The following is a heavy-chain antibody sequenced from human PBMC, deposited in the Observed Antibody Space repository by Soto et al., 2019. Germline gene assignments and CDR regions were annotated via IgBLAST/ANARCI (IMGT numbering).Heavy chain of an antibody. D-gene: IGHD3-16*02. J-gene: IGHJ4*02. Sequence: QVQLQQWGAGLLKPSETLSLTCAVYGGSFSGYYWSWIRQPPGKGLEWIGEINHSGSTNYNPALKSRVSLSVDTSKNQFSLKLSSVTAADADVYYCARGSGDYIWGSYRGGGFDYWGQGTLVTVSS. V-gene: IGHV4-34*01. CDR2: INHSGST. CDR3: ARGSGDYIWGSYRGGGFDY. CDR1: GGSFSGYY.